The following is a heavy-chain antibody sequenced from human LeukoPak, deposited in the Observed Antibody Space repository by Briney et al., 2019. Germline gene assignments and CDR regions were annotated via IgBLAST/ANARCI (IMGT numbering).Heavy chain of an antibody. V-gene: IGHV4-34*01. CDR2: IHHSGGT. CDR1: GGSSSGR. J-gene: IGHJ3*02. D-gene: IGHD2-15*01. Sequence: SETLSLICAVYGGSSSGRWSWIRQPPGKGLEWIAEIHHSGGTKYNPSLKSRDTRSVDTSKKQISLEMSAVSAADTAIYCCARHNGWAFDIWGQGTVVTVSS. CDR3: ARHNGWAFDI.